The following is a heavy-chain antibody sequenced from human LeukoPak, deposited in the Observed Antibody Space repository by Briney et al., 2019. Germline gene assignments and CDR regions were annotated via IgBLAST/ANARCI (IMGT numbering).Heavy chain of an antibody. Sequence: GGSLRLSRAASGFTFSSYEMNWVRQAPGKGLEWVSYISSSGSTIYYADSVKGRFTISRDNAKDSLYLQMNSLRAEDTAVYYCAELGITMIGGVWGKGTTVTISS. D-gene: IGHD3-10*02. CDR3: AELGITMIGGV. CDR1: GFTFSSYE. J-gene: IGHJ6*04. V-gene: IGHV3-48*03. CDR2: ISSSGSTI.